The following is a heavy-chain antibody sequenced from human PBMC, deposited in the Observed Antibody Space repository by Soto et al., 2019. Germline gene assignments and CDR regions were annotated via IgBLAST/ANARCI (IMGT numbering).Heavy chain of an antibody. Sequence: PSETLSLTCTVSGGSISSSSYYWGWIRQPPGKGLEWIGSIYYSGSTYYNPSLKRRVTISVDTSKNQFSLRLSSVTAADTGVYYCVRYDRINMKPYSPEGFHIWGQGTMVTVSS. CDR1: GGSISSSSYY. J-gene: IGHJ3*02. CDR3: VRYDRINMKPYSPEGFHI. V-gene: IGHV4-39*01. D-gene: IGHD3-3*02. CDR2: IYYSGST.